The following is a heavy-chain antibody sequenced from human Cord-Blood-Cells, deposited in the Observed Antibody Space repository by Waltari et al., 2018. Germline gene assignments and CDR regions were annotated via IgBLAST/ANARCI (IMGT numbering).Heavy chain of an antibody. CDR2: IIPILGIA. Sequence: QVQLVQSGAEVKKPGSSVKVSCKASGGTFSSYAISWVRQAPGQGLEWMGRIIPILGIANYAQKFQCRVTITADKSTSTAYMELSSLRSEDTAVYYCARENWEQYFDLWGRGTLVTVSS. CDR3: ARENWEQYFDL. D-gene: IGHD1-26*01. CDR1: GGTFSSYA. J-gene: IGHJ2*01. V-gene: IGHV1-69*09.